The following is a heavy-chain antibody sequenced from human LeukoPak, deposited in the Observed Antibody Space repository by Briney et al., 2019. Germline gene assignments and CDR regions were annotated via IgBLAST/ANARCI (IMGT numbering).Heavy chain of an antibody. Sequence: ASVKVSCKASGYTFTSYFMHWVRQAPGQGLEWMGIINPSGGSTSYAQKFQGRVTMTRDMSTSTVYMELSSLRSEDTAVYYCAREGVADPYDSSAYGNWFDPWGQGTLVTVSS. CDR2: INPSGGST. J-gene: IGHJ5*02. V-gene: IGHV1-46*01. CDR3: AREGVADPYDSSAYGNWFDP. CDR1: GYTFTSYF. D-gene: IGHD3-22*01.